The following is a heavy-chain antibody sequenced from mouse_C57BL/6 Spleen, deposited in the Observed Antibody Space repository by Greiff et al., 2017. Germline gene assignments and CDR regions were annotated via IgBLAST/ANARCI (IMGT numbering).Heavy chain of an antibody. V-gene: IGHV1-81*01. D-gene: IGHD2-1*01. J-gene: IGHJ4*01. Sequence: VQGVESGAELARPGASVKLSCKASGYTFTSYGISWVKQRTGQGLEWIGEIYPRSGNTYYNEKFKGKATLTADKSSSTAYMELRSLTSEDSAVYFCARSYYGNPYYYAMDYWGQGTSVTVSS. CDR2: IYPRSGNT. CDR3: ARSYYGNPYYYAMDY. CDR1: GYTFTSYG.